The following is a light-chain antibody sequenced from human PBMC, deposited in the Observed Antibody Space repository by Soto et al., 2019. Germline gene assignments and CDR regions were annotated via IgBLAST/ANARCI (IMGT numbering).Light chain of an antibody. CDR3: QQYNTYS. V-gene: IGKV1-5*03. CDR1: QSLNSW. CDR2: KTS. J-gene: IGKJ2*01. Sequence: DIQMTQSPSTLSASVGDRVSITCRASQSLNSWLAWYQQKPGKAPKLLIYKTSTLESGVPSRFRGSGSGTEFTLTISNLQPDDFATYYCQQYNTYSFGQGTKLEIK.